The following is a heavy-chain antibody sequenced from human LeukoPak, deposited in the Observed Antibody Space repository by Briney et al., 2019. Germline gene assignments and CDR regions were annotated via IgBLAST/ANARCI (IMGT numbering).Heavy chain of an antibody. Sequence: SETLSLTCAVYGGSFSGYYWSWTRQPPGKGLEWIGEINHSGSTNYNPSLKSRVTISVDTSKNQFSLKLSSVTAADTAVYYCARGRYSYGLDYWGQGTLVTVSS. CDR3: ARGRYSYGLDY. D-gene: IGHD5-18*01. V-gene: IGHV4-34*01. J-gene: IGHJ4*02. CDR2: INHSGST. CDR1: GGSFSGYY.